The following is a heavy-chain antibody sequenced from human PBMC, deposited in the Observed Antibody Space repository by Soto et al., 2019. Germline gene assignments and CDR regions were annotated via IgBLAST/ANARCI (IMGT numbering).Heavy chain of an antibody. CDR1: GFTFSTHA. CDR3: AKGRGDYQNTSLDP. D-gene: IGHD4-17*01. CDR2: ISGSGERV. J-gene: IGHJ5*02. Sequence: GGSLRLSCVVSGFTFSTHAMYWVRQAPGKGLEWVSGISGSGERVNYADSAKGRFTLSRDNFKTTLYLQMNSLRAEDTAVYYWAKGRGDYQNTSLDPGGKEPLVPVPS. V-gene: IGHV3-23*01.